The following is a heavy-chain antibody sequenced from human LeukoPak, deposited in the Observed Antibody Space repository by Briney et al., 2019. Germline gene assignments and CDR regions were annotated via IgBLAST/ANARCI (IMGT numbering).Heavy chain of an antibody. CDR3: ASHDYGDYVGYYYMDV. CDR2: IYYSGSN. J-gene: IGHJ6*03. D-gene: IGHD4-17*01. Sequence: SETLSLTCTVSGGSISSSSYYWGWIRQPPGKGLEWIGSIYYSGSNYYNPSHKRRFTISVDTSKHQFSLKLSSVAAADTAVYYCASHDYGDYVGYYYMDVCGKGSTVTVSS. CDR1: GGSISSSSYY. V-gene: IGHV4-39*01.